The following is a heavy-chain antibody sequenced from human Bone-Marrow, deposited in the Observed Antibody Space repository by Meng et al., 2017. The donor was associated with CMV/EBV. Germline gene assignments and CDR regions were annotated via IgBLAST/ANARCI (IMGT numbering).Heavy chain of an antibody. D-gene: IGHD3-10*01. CDR3: ATYYYGSGSYNYYYYYGMDV. J-gene: IGHJ6*02. V-gene: IGHV1-3*02. Sequence: ASVKVSCKASGYTFTSYGISWVRQAPGQGLEWMGWSNAGNGNTKYSQEFQGRVTITRDTSASTAYMELSSLRSEDMAVYYCATYYYGSGSYNYYYYYGMDVWGQGTTVTVSS. CDR1: GYTFTSYG. CDR2: SNAGNGNT.